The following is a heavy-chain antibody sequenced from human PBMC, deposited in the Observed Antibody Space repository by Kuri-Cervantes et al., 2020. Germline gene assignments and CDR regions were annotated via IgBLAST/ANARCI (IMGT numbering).Heavy chain of an antibody. CDR3: ARAVHQLLIDY. CDR2: IKQDGSEK. J-gene: IGHJ4*02. CDR1: GFTLSSYW. D-gene: IGHD2-2*01. Sequence: GESLETSCAASGFTLSSYWMSWVRQAPGKGLEWVANIKQDGSEKYYVDSVKGRFTISRDNAKNSLYLQMNSLRDEDTAVYYCARAVHQLLIDYWGQGTLVTVSS. V-gene: IGHV3-7*01.